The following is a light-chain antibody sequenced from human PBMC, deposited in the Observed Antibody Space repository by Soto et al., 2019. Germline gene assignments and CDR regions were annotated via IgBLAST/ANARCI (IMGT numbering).Light chain of an antibody. Sequence: ETVLTQSPGTLSLSPGEGATLSCRASQTVAFNYLAWYQQKPGQPPRLLIEGASNRAAGVTDSFSGSGSGTYFTLTSSRLEAEDSAMYYCQQYGDSPITFGPGTRVDIQ. CDR2: GAS. CDR1: QTVAFNY. V-gene: IGKV3-20*01. J-gene: IGKJ3*01. CDR3: QQYGDSPIT.